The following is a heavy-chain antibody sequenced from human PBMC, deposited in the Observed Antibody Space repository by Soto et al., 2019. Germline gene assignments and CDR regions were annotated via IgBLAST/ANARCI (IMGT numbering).Heavy chain of an antibody. Sequence: EVQLVESGGGLVKSGGSLTLSCAASGFTFSISTMIWVRQAPGKRLEWVSSISSGSTYFYYADSVKGRFSISRDNAKRSLFLQMNSLRVEDTAVYYCARNFPYTISSYVGWGSHWLDPWGQGTLVTVSS. CDR2: ISSGSTYF. V-gene: IGHV3-21*01. CDR1: GFTFSIST. J-gene: IGHJ5*02. D-gene: IGHD3-3*01. CDR3: ARNFPYTISSYVGWGSHWLDP.